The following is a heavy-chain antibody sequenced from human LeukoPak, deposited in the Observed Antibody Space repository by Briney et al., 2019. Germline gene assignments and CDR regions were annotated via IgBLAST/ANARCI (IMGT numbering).Heavy chain of an antibody. D-gene: IGHD3-3*01. CDR2: INPSGGST. CDR1: GYTFTSYY. J-gene: IGHJ3*02. V-gene: IGHV1-46*01. Sequence: ASVKVSCKASGYTFTSYYMHWVRQAPGQGLEWMGIINPSGGSTSYAQKFQGRVTMTRDTSTSTVYMELSSLRSEDTAVYYCARASNYDFWSGYRERAFDIWGQGTMVTVSS. CDR3: ARASNYDFWSGYRERAFDI.